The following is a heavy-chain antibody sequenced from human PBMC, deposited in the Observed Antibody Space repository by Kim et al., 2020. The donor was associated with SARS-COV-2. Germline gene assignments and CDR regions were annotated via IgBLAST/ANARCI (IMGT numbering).Heavy chain of an antibody. CDR1: GGSFSGYY. J-gene: IGHJ4*02. D-gene: IGHD6-13*01. V-gene: IGHV4-34*01. CDR3: ARGEIAAGTTTISFIDY. Sequence: SETLSLTCAVYGGSFSGYYWSWIRQPPGKGLEWIGEINHSGSTNYNPSLKSRVTISVDTSKNQFSLKLSSVTAADTAVYYCARGEIAAGTTTISFIDYWGQGTLVTVSS. CDR2: INHSGST.